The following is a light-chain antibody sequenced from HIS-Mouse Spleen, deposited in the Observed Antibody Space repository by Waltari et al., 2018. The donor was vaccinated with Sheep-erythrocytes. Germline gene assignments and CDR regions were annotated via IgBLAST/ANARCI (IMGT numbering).Light chain of an antibody. Sequence: QSALTQPRSVSGSPGQSVTISCTGTSSDVVGYNYVSRYQQHPGKAPKRLIYDVSKRPSGVPARFSGSKSGNTASLTVSGLQAEDEADYYCSSYAGSNNWVFGGGTKLTVL. CDR1: SSDVVGYNY. CDR2: DVS. CDR3: SSYAGSNNWV. J-gene: IGLJ3*02. V-gene: IGLV2-11*01.